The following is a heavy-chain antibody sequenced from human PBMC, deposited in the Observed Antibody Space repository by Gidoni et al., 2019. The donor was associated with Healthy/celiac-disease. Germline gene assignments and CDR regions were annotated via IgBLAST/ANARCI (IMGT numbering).Heavy chain of an antibody. D-gene: IGHD3-16*02. CDR3: AKRRSLYYYYGMDV. V-gene: IGHV3-23*01. CDR2: ISGSGGST. J-gene: IGHJ6*02. CDR1: GVTFSSYA. Sequence: EVQLLESGGGLVQHGGSLSLSCAATGVTFSSYAMCWVRQTPGKGLEWFSAISGSGGSTYYADSVKGRFTISRDNSKNTLYLQMNSLGAEDTAVYYCAKRRSLYYYYGMDVWGQGTTVTVSS.